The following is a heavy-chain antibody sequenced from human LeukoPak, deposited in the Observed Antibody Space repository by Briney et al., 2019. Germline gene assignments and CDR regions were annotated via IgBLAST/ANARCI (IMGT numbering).Heavy chain of an antibody. D-gene: IGHD4-11*01. CDR2: IIPIFGTA. V-gene: IGHV1-69*13. Sequence: SVKVSCKASGGTFSSYAISWVRQAPGQGLEWMGGIIPIFGTANYAQKFQGRVTITADESTSSAYMELSSLRSEDTAVYYCARGQGVTSGGDYYYYMDVWGKGTTVTVSS. J-gene: IGHJ6*03. CDR1: GGTFSSYA. CDR3: ARGQGVTSGGDYYYYMDV.